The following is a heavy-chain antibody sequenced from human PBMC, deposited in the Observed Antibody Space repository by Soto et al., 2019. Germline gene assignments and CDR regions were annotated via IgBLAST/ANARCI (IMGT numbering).Heavy chain of an antibody. CDR1: GGSVNGYY. Sequence: PSETLSLTCAVYGGSVNGYYWNWIRQPPGKGLEWIGEINHTGGTHYNPSLKSRVTMSVDTSKNQFSLRLSSVTAADTAIYYRATRITVFGLLIPPFDPWGQGTQGNVSS. D-gene: IGHD3-3*01. CDR3: ATRITVFGLLIPPFDP. J-gene: IGHJ5*02. CDR2: INHTGGT. V-gene: IGHV4-34*01.